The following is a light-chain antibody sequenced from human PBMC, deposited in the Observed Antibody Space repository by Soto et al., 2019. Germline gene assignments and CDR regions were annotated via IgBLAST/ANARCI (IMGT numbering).Light chain of an antibody. Sequence: DIQMTQSPSTLSASVGDRVTITCRASQSISSWLAWYQQKPGKAPKLLIYKASSLESGVPSRFSGSGSGTEFTLTISSLQPDDFATDYCQQYNSYSPLACGGGAKV. CDR1: QSISSW. CDR3: QQYNSYSPLA. CDR2: KAS. V-gene: IGKV1-5*03. J-gene: IGKJ4*01.